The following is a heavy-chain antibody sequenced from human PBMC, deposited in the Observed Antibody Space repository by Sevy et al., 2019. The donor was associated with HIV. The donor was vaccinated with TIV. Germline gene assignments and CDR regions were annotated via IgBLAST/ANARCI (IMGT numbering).Heavy chain of an antibody. D-gene: IGHD3-10*01. J-gene: IGHJ6*02. V-gene: IGHV4-31*03. CDR2: IYYSGST. Sequence: SETLSLTCTVSGGSISSGGYYWSWIRQHPGKGLEWIGYIYYSGSTYYNPSLKSRVTISVDTSKNQFSLKLSSVTAADTAVYYCAGGPRGSGRRPTYYYYGMDVWGQGTTVTVSS. CDR3: AGGPRGSGRRPTYYYYGMDV. CDR1: GGSISSGGYY.